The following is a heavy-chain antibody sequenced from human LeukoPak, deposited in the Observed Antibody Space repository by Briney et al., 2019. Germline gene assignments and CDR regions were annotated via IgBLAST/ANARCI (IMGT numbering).Heavy chain of an antibody. J-gene: IGHJ6*02. V-gene: IGHV1-18*01. CDR2: ISAYNGNT. Sequence: GASVKVTCKASGHTFTSCGISWVRQAPGQGLEWMGWISAYNGNTNYAQKLQGRVTMTTDTSTSTAYMELRSLRSDDTAVYYCARVLTMVPGVITQYYYYGMDVWGQGTTVTVSS. CDR1: GHTFTSCG. CDR3: ARVLTMVPGVITQYYYYGMDV. D-gene: IGHD3-10*01.